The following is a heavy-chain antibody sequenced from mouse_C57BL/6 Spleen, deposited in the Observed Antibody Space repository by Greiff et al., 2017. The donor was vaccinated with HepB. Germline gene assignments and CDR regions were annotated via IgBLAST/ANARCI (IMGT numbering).Heavy chain of an antibody. J-gene: IGHJ4*01. CDR3: ARRWSHYAMDY. Sequence: VQLQQSGPELVKPGASVKISCKASGYAFSSSWMNWVKQRPGKGLEWIGRIYPGDGDTNYNGKFKGKATLTADKSSSTAYMQLSSLTSEDSAVYFFARRWSHYAMDYWGQGTSVTVSS. V-gene: IGHV1-82*01. CDR1: GYAFSSSW. CDR2: IYPGDGDT. D-gene: IGHD2-3*01.